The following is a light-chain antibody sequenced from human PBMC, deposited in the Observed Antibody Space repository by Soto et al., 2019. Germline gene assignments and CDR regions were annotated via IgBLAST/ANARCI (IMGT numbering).Light chain of an antibody. J-gene: IGLJ3*02. V-gene: IGLV1-44*01. CDR1: SSNIGSNT. CDR3: ASWDDSLSAWL. CDR2: YND. Sequence: QSVLTQPPSASETPGQRVTISCSGSSSNIGSNTVNWYQQLPGAAPQLLIYYNDQRPSGVPDRFSGSKSGTSASLAISGLQSEDEADYYCASWDDSLSAWLFGGGTKLTVL.